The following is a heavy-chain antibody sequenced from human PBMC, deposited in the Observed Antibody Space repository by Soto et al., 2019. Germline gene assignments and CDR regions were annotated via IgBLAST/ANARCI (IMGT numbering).Heavy chain of an antibody. CDR3: AREVPYGYSRFDY. V-gene: IGHV1-3*01. D-gene: IGHD5-18*01. J-gene: IGHJ4*02. Sequence: ASVKVSCKTSGYTFTNNVIHWVRQAPGQRLEWIGWVNAGNDNTKWSREFQGRLTLTKDTSATTAYMKLSSLTPEDTAIYFCAREVPYGYSRFDYWGQGTLVTVSS. CDR2: VNAGNDNT. CDR1: GYTFTNNV.